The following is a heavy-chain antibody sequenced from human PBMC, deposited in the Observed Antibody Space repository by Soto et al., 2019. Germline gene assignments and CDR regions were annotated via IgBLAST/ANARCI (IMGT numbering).Heavy chain of an antibody. CDR2: IYYSGST. CDR1: GGSISSGDYY. CDR3: ARDTLSYYDFWSGRAGGWFDT. J-gene: IGHJ5*02. Sequence: PSETLSLTCTVSGGSISSGDYYWSWIRQPPGKGLEWIGYIYYSGSTYYNPSLKSRVTISVDTSKNQFSLKLSSVTAADTAVYYCARDTLSYYDFWSGRAGGWFDTWGQGTLVTVSS. V-gene: IGHV4-30-4*01. D-gene: IGHD3-3*01.